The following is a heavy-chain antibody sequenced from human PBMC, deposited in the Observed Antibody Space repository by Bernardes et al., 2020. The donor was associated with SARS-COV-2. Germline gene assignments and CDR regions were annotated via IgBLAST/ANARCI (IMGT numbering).Heavy chain of an antibody. D-gene: IGHD2-2*01. J-gene: IGHJ3*02. Sequence: SETLSLTCTVSGGSISSSSYYWGWIRQPPGKGLEWIGSIYYSGSTYYNPSLKSRVTISVDTSKNQFSLKLSSVTAADTAVYYCARRGRCSDSTSCYAGRAFDIWGQGTMVTVSS. V-gene: IGHV4-39*01. CDR3: ARRGRCSDSTSCYAGRAFDI. CDR2: IYYSGST. CDR1: GGSISSSSYY.